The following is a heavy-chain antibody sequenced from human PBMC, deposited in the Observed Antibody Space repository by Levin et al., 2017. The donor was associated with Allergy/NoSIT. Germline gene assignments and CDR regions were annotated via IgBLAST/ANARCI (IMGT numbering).Heavy chain of an antibody. J-gene: IGHJ4*02. CDR3: AKDTLGRGLGPVAPRGWADY. D-gene: IGHD3-10*01. CDR1: GFTFSSYG. CDR2: ISYDGSNK. Sequence: LSLTCAASGFTFSSYGMHWVRQAPGKGLEWVAVISYDGSNKYYADSVKGRFTISRDNSKNTLYLQMNSLRAEDTAVYYCAKDTLGRGLGPVAPRGWADYWGQGTLVTVSS. V-gene: IGHV3-30*18.